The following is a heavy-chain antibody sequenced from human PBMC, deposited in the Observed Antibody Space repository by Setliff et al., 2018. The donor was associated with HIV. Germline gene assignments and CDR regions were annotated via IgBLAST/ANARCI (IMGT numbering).Heavy chain of an antibody. Sequence: SETLSLTCTVSGGSINSTSHYWGWIRQPPGNGLEWIGRVSSRDDTNYNPSLKSRVTMSVDTSKNQFSLKLRSVTAADTAVYYCASELQGHSSSWPNYWGQGTLVTVSS. V-gene: IGHV4-39*07. D-gene: IGHD6-13*01. CDR3: ASELQGHSSSWPNY. J-gene: IGHJ4*02. CDR1: GGSINSTSHY. CDR2: VSSRDDT.